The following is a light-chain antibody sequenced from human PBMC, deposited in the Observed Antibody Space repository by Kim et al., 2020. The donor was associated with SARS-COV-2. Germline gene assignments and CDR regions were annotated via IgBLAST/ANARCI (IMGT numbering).Light chain of an antibody. Sequence: ASIRDRVTITCRASQSISSYLNWYQQKPGKAPKLLIYAASSLQSGVPSRFSGSGSGTDFTLTISSLQPEDFATYYCQQSYNTLITFGQGTRLEIK. CDR2: AAS. V-gene: IGKV1-39*01. CDR3: QQSYNTLIT. J-gene: IGKJ5*01. CDR1: QSISSY.